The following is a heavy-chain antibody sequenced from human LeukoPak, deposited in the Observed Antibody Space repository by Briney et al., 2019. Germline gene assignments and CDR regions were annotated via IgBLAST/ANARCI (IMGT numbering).Heavy chain of an antibody. CDR2: INHSGST. Sequence: GSLRLSCAASGFTFSSYSMNWVRQPPGKGLEWIGEINHSGSTNYNPSLKSRVTISVDTSKNQFSLKLSSVTAADTAVYYCARGKVMVYAGYYYYYYMDVWGKGTTVTVSS. CDR1: GFTFSSYS. CDR3: ARGKVMVYAGYYYYYYMDV. J-gene: IGHJ6*03. V-gene: IGHV4-34*01. D-gene: IGHD2-8*01.